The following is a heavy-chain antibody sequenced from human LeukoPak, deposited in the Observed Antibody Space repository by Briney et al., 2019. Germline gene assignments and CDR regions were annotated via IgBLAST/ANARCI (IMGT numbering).Heavy chain of an antibody. Sequence: SGESLKISCKGSGYSFTSYWIGWVRQMPGKGLEWMGSFFPGDSDTRYSPSFQGQVTISADKSINTAYLQWSSLKASDTAMYYCARHGPSYISGWSPFDYWGQGILVTVSS. CDR2: FFPGDSDT. D-gene: IGHD6-19*01. V-gene: IGHV5-51*01. CDR1: GYSFTSYW. J-gene: IGHJ4*02. CDR3: ARHGPSYISGWSPFDY.